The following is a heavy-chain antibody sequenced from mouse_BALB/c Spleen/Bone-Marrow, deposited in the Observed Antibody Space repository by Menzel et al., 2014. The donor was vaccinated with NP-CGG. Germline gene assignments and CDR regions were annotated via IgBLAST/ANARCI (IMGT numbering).Heavy chain of an antibody. D-gene: IGHD1-1*01. CDR2: ISSGGSYT. Sequence: EVKLVESGGDLVKPGGSLKLSCAASGFTFSSYGMSWVRQTPDKRLEWAATISSGGSYTYYPDSVKGRFTISRDNAKNTLYLQMSSLKSEDTAMYYCARPTTVVATGGSFDYWGQGTTLTVSS. CDR1: GFTFSSYG. V-gene: IGHV5-6*01. J-gene: IGHJ2*01. CDR3: ARPTTVVATGGSFDY.